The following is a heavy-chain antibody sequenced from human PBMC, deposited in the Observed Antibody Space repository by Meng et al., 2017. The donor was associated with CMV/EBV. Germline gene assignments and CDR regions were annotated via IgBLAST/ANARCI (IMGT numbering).Heavy chain of an antibody. Sequence: SLKISCAASGFTFDDYAMHWVRQAPGKGLEWVSGISWNSGSIGYADSVKGRFTISRDNAKNSLYLQMNSLRAEDTALYYCAKDIVRRCSSSWYVSEDAFDIWGQGTMVTVSS. CDR1: GFTFDDYA. CDR2: ISWNSGSI. D-gene: IGHD6-13*01. V-gene: IGHV3-9*01. J-gene: IGHJ3*02. CDR3: AKDIVRRCSSSWYVSEDAFDI.